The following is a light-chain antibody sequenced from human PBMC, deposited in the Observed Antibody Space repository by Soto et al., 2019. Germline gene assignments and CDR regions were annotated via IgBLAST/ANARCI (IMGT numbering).Light chain of an antibody. J-gene: IGLJ3*02. Sequence: NFMLTQPHSVSESPGKTIIISCTGSSGSVASNYVQWYQQRPGSVPTTVIYEDNQRPSGVPDRFSGSIDSSSNSASPTISGLKTEDEADFYCQSYDSSNQVFGGGTKLTVL. V-gene: IGLV6-57*02. CDR2: EDN. CDR3: QSYDSSNQV. CDR1: SGSVASNY.